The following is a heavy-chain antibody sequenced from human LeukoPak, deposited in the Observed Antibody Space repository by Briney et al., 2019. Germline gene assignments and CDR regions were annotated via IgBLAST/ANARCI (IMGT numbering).Heavy chain of an antibody. Sequence: ASVKVSCKASGYTFTGYYMHWVRQAPGQGLEWMGWINPNSGGTNYAQKFQGWVTMTRDTSISTAYMEPSRLRSDDTAVYYCARDPGGLTGYLYYFDYWGQGTLVTVSS. CDR2: INPNSGGT. D-gene: IGHD3-9*01. J-gene: IGHJ4*02. CDR3: ARDPGGLTGYLYYFDY. CDR1: GYTFTGYY. V-gene: IGHV1-2*04.